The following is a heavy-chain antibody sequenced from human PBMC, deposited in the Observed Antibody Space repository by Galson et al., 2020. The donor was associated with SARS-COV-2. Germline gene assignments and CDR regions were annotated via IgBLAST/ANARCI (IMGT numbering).Heavy chain of an antibody. J-gene: IGHJ4*02. Sequence: SETLSLTCAVYGGSFSGYYWSWIRQPPGKGLEWIGEINHSGSTNYNPSLKSRVTISVDTSKNQFSLKLSSVTAADTAVYYCARGPTFILGSGSYSTDYFDYWGQGTLVTVSS. D-gene: IGHD1-26*01. CDR2: INHSGST. CDR3: ARGPTFILGSGSYSTDYFDY. V-gene: IGHV4-34*01. CDR1: GGSFSGYY.